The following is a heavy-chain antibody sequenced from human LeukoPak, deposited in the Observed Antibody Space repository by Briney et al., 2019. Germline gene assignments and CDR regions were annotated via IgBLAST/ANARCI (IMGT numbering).Heavy chain of an antibody. J-gene: IGHJ3*02. Sequence: GGSLRLSCAASGFTFSSFVVSWVRQAPGKGLERVSSISGDGERTYYADSVKGRFTISRDNSKNTLYLQMNSLRAEDTAVYYCARGLGRELDGAFDIWGQGTMVTVSS. D-gene: IGHD3-10*01. CDR3: ARGLGRELDGAFDI. CDR1: GFTFSSFV. V-gene: IGHV3-23*01. CDR2: ISGDGERT.